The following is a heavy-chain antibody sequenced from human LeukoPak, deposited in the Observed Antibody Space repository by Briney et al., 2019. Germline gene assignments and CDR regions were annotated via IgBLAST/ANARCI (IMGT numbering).Heavy chain of an antibody. Sequence: SETLSLTCTVSGGSISSDYWSWIRQPPGKGLEWIGYIYYRGSTNYNPSLKSRVTISVDKSKNQFSLKLSSVTAADTAVYYCARAPVDSSGYYSIDYWGQGTLVTVSS. D-gene: IGHD3-22*01. CDR3: ARAPVDSSGYYSIDY. CDR2: IYYRGST. J-gene: IGHJ4*02. V-gene: IGHV4-59*12. CDR1: GGSISSDY.